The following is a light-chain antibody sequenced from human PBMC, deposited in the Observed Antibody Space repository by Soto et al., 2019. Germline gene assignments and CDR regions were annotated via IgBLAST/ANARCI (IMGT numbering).Light chain of an antibody. J-gene: IGKJ5*01. CDR1: ESVSSY. CDR2: DSF. V-gene: IGKV3-11*01. CDR3: QQRSNWPIT. Sequence: EIVLTQSPATLSLSPGERATLSCRASESVSSYLAWYQQKPGQAPRLLIYDSFNRPTGIPARFSGSGSGTDFTLTISSLEPQDFAVNYCQQRSNWPITFGQGTRLDI.